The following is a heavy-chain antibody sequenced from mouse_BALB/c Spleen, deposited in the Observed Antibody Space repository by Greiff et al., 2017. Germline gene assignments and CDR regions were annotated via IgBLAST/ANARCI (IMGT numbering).Heavy chain of an antibody. Sequence: VQLQQSGAELARPGASVKLSCKASGYTFTSYWMQWVKQRPGQGLEWIGAIYPGDGDTRYTQKFKGKATLTADKSSSTAYMQLSSLASEDSAVYYCAREDYYGSSPFDYWGQGTTLTVSS. CDR2: IYPGDGDT. J-gene: IGHJ2*01. CDR1: GYTFTSYW. V-gene: IGHV1-87*01. CDR3: AREDYYGSSPFDY. D-gene: IGHD1-1*01.